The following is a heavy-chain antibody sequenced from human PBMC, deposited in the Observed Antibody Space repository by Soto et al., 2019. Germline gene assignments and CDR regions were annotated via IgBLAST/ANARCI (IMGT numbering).Heavy chain of an antibody. V-gene: IGHV3-30*03. J-gene: IGHJ6*02. CDR3: ARSRDGYSFYFYYGMDG. D-gene: IGHD4-4*01. CDR2: ILHDGSAE. CDR1: GFIFTSYG. Sequence: GGSLRLSCAASGFIFTSYGMHWVRQAPGKGLEWMALILHDGSAEYYADSVKGRFTISRDNSKNTLYLQMNSLTAEGTAVYYCARSRDGYSFYFYYGMDGWGQGTTVTVSS.